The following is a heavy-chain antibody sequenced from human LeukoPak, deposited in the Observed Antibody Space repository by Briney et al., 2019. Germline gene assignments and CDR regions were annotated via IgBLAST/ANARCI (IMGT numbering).Heavy chain of an antibody. CDR2: ISYDGSNK. Sequence: GKSLRLSCAASGFTFSGYPIHWVRQAPGKGLEWVAVISYDGSNKYYADSVKGRFTISRDNSKNTLYLQMNSLRAEDTAVYYCARDHSSSSPTTLDYWGQGILVTVSP. CDR3: ARDHSSSSPTTLDY. J-gene: IGHJ4*02. D-gene: IGHD6-6*01. CDR1: GFTFSGYP. V-gene: IGHV3-30-3*01.